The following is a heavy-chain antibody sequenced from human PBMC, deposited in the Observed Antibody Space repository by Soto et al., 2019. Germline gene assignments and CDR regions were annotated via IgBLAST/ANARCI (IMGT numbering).Heavy chain of an antibody. D-gene: IGHD6-19*01. Sequence: QVQLQQWGAGLLKPSETLSLTCAVYGGSFSGYYWSWIRQPPGKGLEWIGEINHSGSTNYNPSLKSRVTISVDTSKNQFSLKLSSVTAADTAVYYCARLVAVVGGGSQEFVDYWGQGTLVTVSS. V-gene: IGHV4-34*01. CDR1: GGSFSGYY. J-gene: IGHJ4*02. CDR3: ARLVAVVGGGSQEFVDY. CDR2: INHSGST.